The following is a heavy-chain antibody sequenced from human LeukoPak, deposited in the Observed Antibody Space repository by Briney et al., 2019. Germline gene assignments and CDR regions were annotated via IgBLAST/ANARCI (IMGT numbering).Heavy chain of an antibody. V-gene: IGHV3-30*02. Sequence: GGSLRLSCAASGFTFSSYGMHWVRQAPGKGLEWVAFIRYDGSNKYYADSVKGRFTISRDNSKNSLYLQMTSLRAEDTALYYCARQNGGAEYGDYGHWGQGILVTVSS. CDR2: IRYDGSNK. D-gene: IGHD4-17*01. CDR1: GFTFSSYG. J-gene: IGHJ4*02. CDR3: ARQNGGAEYGDYGH.